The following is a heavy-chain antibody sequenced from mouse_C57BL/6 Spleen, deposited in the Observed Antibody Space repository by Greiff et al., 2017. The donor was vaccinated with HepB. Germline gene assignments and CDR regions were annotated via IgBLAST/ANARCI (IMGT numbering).Heavy chain of an antibody. D-gene: IGHD4-1*01. V-gene: IGHV1-7*01. J-gene: IGHJ2*01. CDR3: AREGVSNWDGFDY. CDR1: GYTFTSYW. Sequence: VMLVESGAELAKPGASVKLSCKASGYTFTSYWMHWVKQRPGQGLEWIGYINPSSGYTKYNQKFKDKATLTADKSSSTAYMQLSSLTYEDSAVYYCAREGVSNWDGFDYWGQGTTLTVSS. CDR2: INPSSGYT.